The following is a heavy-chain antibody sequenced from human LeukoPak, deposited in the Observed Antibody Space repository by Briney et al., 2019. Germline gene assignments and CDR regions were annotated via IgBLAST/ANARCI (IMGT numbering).Heavy chain of an antibody. V-gene: IGHV1-2*02. D-gene: IGHD3-10*01. CDR1: GYTFTGYY. CDR2: INPNSGGT. CDR3: ATANYYGSGSYYNVNWFDP. J-gene: IGHJ5*02. Sequence: ASVKVSCKASGYTFTGYYMHWVRQAPGQGLEWMGWINPNSGGTNYAQKFQGRVTMTEDTSTDTAYMELSSLRSEDTAVYYCATANYYGSGSYYNVNWFDPWGQGTLVTVSS.